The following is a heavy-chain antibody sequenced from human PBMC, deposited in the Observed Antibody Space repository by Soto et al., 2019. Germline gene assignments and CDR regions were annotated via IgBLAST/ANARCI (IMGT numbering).Heavy chain of an antibody. D-gene: IGHD1-1*01. CDR3: DEGWNDF. V-gene: IGHV3-15*01. J-gene: IGHJ4*02. Sequence: EVQVVESGGDLVEPGGSLRLSCVTSGFMFSSAWMRWVRQGPGKGLEWVDRIKSKKDGGAADYAAPVNGRFSISRDDSRSTVYLQMNSLRAEDTAMYYCDEGWNDFGGQGTLVTVSS. CDR2: IKSKKDGGAA. CDR1: GFMFSSAW.